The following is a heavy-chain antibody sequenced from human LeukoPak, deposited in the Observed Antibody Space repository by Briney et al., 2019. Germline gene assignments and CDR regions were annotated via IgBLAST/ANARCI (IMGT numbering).Heavy chain of an antibody. CDR1: GFTSSSYW. CDR2: INSDGSST. Sequence: GGSLRLSCAASGFTSSSYWMHWVRQAPGKGLVWVSRINSDGSSTSYADSVKGRFTISRDNAKNTLYLQMNSLRAEDTAVYYCARGLYHYYYYMDVWGKGTTVTVSS. CDR3: ARGLYHYYYYMDV. J-gene: IGHJ6*03. D-gene: IGHD2/OR15-2a*01. V-gene: IGHV3-74*01.